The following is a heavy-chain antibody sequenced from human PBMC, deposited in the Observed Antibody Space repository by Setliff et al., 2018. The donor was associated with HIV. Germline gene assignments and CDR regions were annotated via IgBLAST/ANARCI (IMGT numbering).Heavy chain of an antibody. CDR3: ARKLPPGYGMDV. Sequence: GGSLRLSCAASGFTFTSYWMIWVRQAPGKGLEWVANINQAGNVKNYVDSVKCRFTISRDNTKNSLYLQMDSLGAEDTTVYYCARKLPPGYGMDVWGQGTTVTVSS. CDR2: INQAGNVK. V-gene: IGHV3-7*01. J-gene: IGHJ6*02. CDR1: GFTFTSYW. D-gene: IGHD3-10*01.